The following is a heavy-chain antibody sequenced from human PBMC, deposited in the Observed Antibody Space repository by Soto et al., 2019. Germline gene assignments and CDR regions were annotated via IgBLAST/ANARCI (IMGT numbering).Heavy chain of an antibody. J-gene: IGHJ1*01. Sequence: QVQLVQSGDEVKKPGASVKVSCKASGYTFSNYGISWVRQAPGQGPEWMGWISGYNGNTNYAQTLQGRVTMTTDTSTSTAYMELRSLRSDDKAIYYCARGGSSWSAEYYQHWGQGTLVIVSS. D-gene: IGHD6-13*01. CDR1: GYTFSNYG. CDR2: ISGYNGNT. CDR3: ARGGSSWSAEYYQH. V-gene: IGHV1-18*01.